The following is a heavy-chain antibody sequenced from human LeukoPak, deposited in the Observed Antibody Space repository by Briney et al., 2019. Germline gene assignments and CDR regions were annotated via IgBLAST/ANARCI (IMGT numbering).Heavy chain of an antibody. Sequence: PSETLSLTCTVSGGSISSGGYYWSWIRQHPGKGLEWIGYIYHSGSTYYNPSLKSRVTISVDTSENQFSLKLSSVTAADTAVYYCAREVVVVPAAMGHFDYWGQGTLVTVSS. CDR3: AREVVVVPAAMGHFDY. D-gene: IGHD2-2*01. CDR2: IYHSGST. J-gene: IGHJ4*02. CDR1: GGSISSGGYY. V-gene: IGHV4-31*03.